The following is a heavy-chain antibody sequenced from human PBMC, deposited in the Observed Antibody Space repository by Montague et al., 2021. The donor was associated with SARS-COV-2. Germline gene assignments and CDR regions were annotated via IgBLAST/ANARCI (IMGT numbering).Heavy chain of an antibody. Sequence: SETLSLTCTVSGGSTASHYWNWIRQSQGKRPELIGYVYYSGDTKYNPSLQSRVTISIDTSENQFSLRLNSVTAADTAVYFCARGWAFDPWGQGRLVTVSS. V-gene: IGHV4-59*08. D-gene: IGHD6-19*01. J-gene: IGHJ3*01. CDR3: ARGWAFDP. CDR1: GGSTASHY. CDR2: VYYSGDT.